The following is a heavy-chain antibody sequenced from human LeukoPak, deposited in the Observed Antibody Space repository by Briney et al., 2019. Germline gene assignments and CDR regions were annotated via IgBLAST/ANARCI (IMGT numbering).Heavy chain of an antibody. V-gene: IGHV3-30*02. CDR1: GFTFSSYG. Sequence: GGSLRLSCAASGFTFSSYGMRWVRQAAGKGLEWVAFIRYDGSNKYYAASVKGRFTISRDNSKNTLYLQMNSLRAEDTAVYYCAKVLTGDTAMVGTRYFDLWGRGTLVTVPS. CDR3: AKVLTGDTAMVGTRYFDL. CDR2: IRYDGSNK. J-gene: IGHJ2*01. D-gene: IGHD5-18*01.